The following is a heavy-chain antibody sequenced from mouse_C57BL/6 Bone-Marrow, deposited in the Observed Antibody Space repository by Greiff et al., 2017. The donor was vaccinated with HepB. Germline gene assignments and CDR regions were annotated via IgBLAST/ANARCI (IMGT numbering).Heavy chain of an antibody. D-gene: IGHD3-2*02. CDR1: GYAFSSSW. CDR3: ARNGDSSGPYYAMDY. V-gene: IGHV1-82*01. Sequence: VQLQQSGPELVKPGASVKISCKASGYAFSSSWMNWVKQRPGKGLEWIGRIYPGDGDTNYNGKFKGKATLTADKSSSTAYMQLSSLTSEDSAVYFCARNGDSSGPYYAMDYWGQGTSVTVSS. CDR2: IYPGDGDT. J-gene: IGHJ4*01.